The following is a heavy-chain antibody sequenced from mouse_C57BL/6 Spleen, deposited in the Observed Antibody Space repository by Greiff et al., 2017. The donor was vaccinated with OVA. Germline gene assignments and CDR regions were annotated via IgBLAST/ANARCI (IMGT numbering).Heavy chain of an antibody. CDR1: GFTFSSYA. V-gene: IGHV5-4*01. CDR2: ISDGGSYT. D-gene: IGHD4-1*01. Sequence: DVQLVESGGGLVKPGGSLKLSCAASGFTFSSYAMSWVRQTPEKRLEWVATISDGGSYTYYPDNVKGRFTISRDNAKNNLYLQMSHLKSEDTAMYYCARDLTANWYFDVWGTGTTVTVAS. J-gene: IGHJ1*03. CDR3: ARDLTANWYFDV.